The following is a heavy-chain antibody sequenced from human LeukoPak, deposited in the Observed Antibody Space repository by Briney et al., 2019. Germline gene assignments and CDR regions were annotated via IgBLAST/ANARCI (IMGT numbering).Heavy chain of an antibody. CDR1: GYSISSVYY. Sequence: SETLSLTCAVSGYSISSVYYWGWIRQPPGKGLEWITSIHHSGSTDYNPSLKSRATISVDTSKNQFSLKLRYLTAADTAVYYCARLGYCSSTSCYPDYWGQGTLVTVSS. D-gene: IGHD2-2*01. CDR2: IHHSGST. CDR3: ARLGYCSSTSCYPDY. J-gene: IGHJ4*02. V-gene: IGHV4-38-2*01.